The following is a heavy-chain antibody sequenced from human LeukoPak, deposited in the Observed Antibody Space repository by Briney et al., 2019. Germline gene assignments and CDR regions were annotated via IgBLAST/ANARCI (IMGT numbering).Heavy chain of an antibody. CDR2: IYSGGSS. D-gene: IGHD6-13*01. J-gene: IGHJ4*02. V-gene: IGHV3-53*01. CDR3: AKDTESSSWYYFDY. CDR1: GFTVSGNY. Sequence: GGSLRLSCAASGFTVSGNYMSWVRQAPGKGLEWVSVIYSGGSSYYADSVKGRFTISRDNSKNTLYLQMNSLRAEDTALYYCAKDTESSSWYYFDYWGQGTLVTVSS.